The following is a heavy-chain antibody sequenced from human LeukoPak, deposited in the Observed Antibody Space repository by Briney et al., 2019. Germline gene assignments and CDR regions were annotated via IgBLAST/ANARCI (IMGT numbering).Heavy chain of an antibody. CDR3: AKERLGYCSGGSCYVFDY. CDR2: IWYDGSNK. V-gene: IGHV3-33*06. J-gene: IGHJ4*02. Sequence: GGSLRLSCAASGFTFSSYGMHLVRQAPGKGLEWVAVIWYDGSNKYYADSVKGRFTISRDNSKNTLYLQMNSLRAEDTAVYYCAKERLGYCSGGSCYVFDYWGQGTLVTVSS. CDR1: GFTFSSYG. D-gene: IGHD2-15*01.